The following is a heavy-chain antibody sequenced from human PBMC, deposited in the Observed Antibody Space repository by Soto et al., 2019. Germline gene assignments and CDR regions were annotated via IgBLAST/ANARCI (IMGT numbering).Heavy chain of an antibody. J-gene: IGHJ6*02. Sequence: SQTLSLPCAISGDSVSSNSAAWNWIRQSPSRGLEWLGRTYYRSKWYNDYAVSVKSRITINPDTSKNQFSLQLNSVTPEDTAVYYCARGGAXVVVAATLDYYYYGMDVWGQGTTVTVSS. CDR1: GDSVSSNSAA. CDR3: ARGGAXVVVAATLDYYYYGMDV. V-gene: IGHV6-1*01. D-gene: IGHD2-15*01. CDR2: TYYRSKWYN.